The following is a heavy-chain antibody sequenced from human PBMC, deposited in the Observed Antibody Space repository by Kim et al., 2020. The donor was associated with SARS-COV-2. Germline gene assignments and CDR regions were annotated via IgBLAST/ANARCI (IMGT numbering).Heavy chain of an antibody. D-gene: IGHD4-17*01. CDR1: GFTFSSYS. J-gene: IGHJ4*02. CDR3: ASTRGRDYGDYTFDY. CDR2: ISSSSSYI. V-gene: IGHV3-21*01. Sequence: GGSQRLSCAASGFTFSSYSMNWVRQAPGKGLEWVSSISSSSSYIYYADSVKGRFTISRDNAKNSLYLQMNSLRAEDTAVYYCASTRGRDYGDYTFDYWGQGTLVTVSS.